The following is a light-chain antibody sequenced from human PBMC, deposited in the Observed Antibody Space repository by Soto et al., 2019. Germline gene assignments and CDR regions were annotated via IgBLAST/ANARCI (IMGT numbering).Light chain of an antibody. CDR2: GAS. CDR3: QQYGSSPLYT. V-gene: IGKV3-20*01. Sequence: EIVLTQSPGTLSLSPGESATLSCRASQSVSSNYLAWYQQKPGQAPRLLIYGASSRATGIPDRFSGSRSGTDFTLTISRLEPEDFAVYYCQQYGSSPLYTFGQGTKLEIK. J-gene: IGKJ2*01. CDR1: QSVSSNY.